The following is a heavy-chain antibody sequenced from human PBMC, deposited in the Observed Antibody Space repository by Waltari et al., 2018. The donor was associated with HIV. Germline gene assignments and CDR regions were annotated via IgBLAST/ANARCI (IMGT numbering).Heavy chain of an antibody. J-gene: IGHJ3*01. V-gene: IGHV3-33*01. Sequence: QVQLVESGGGVVQPGTSLPLSCAASGFTFSNFAIHWVRQSPGKGLEWLAVFWSDGVEISYADSVKGRFTISKDSSQKTLYLHMTSLRAEDTALYYCARGYSSSRWSPLYHWGPGTTVIVSS. CDR3: ARGYSSSRWSPLYH. D-gene: IGHD6-6*01. CDR1: GFTFSNFA. CDR2: FWSDGVEI.